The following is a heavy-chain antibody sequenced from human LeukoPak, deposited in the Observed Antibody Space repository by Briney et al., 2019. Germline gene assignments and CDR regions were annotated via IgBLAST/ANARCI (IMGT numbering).Heavy chain of an antibody. CDR3: ARDVVVVTAKRFYYYYMDV. CDR2: INPSGGST. D-gene: IGHD2-21*02. J-gene: IGHJ6*03. Sequence: ASVKVSCKASGYTFTSYYMHWVRQAAGQGHEWMGIINPSGGSTSYAQKFQGRVTMTRDMSTSTVYMELSSLRSEDTAVYYCARDVVVVTAKRFYYYYMDVWGKGTTVTVSS. CDR1: GYTFTSYY. V-gene: IGHV1-46*01.